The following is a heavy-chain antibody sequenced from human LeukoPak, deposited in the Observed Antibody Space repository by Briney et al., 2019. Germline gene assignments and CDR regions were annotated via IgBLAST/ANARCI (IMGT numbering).Heavy chain of an antibody. V-gene: IGHV3-23*01. CDR2: ISGSDAGT. CDR3: AKGPRTVRFGDRHKGIFDY. CDR1: GFTFNNYA. D-gene: IGHD3-10*01. Sequence: GGSLRLSCAASGFTFNNYAMSWVRQAPGKGLEWVSAISGSDAGTYYADSVKGRFTISRDNSKNTLYLQMNSLRAEDTAVYYCAKGPRTVRFGDRHKGIFDYWGQGTLVTVSS. J-gene: IGHJ4*02.